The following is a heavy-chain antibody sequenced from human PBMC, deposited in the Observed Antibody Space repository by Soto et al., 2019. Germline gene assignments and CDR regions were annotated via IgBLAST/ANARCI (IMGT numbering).Heavy chain of an antibody. CDR1: GFTFSNYA. CDR3: ANQVRDGTSSPYICDY. J-gene: IGHJ4*02. Sequence: EVQMLEYGGGLVQPGGSLRLSCAASGFTFSNYAMSWVRQATGKGLQWVSAISAAANTYYANSVKGRFTISGDNYKNTWSLQRDGLRAEDTAVYYCANQVRDGTSSPYICDYGGQGYLVTVSS. V-gene: IGHV3-23*01. D-gene: IGHD6-6*01. CDR2: ISAAANT.